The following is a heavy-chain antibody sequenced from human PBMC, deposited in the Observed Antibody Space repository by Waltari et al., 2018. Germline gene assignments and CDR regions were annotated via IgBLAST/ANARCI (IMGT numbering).Heavy chain of an antibody. CDR1: GGSFSGYY. D-gene: IGHD3-16*01. J-gene: IGHJ5*02. CDR3: ARGRRGRAYPRGTWFDP. Sequence: QVQLQQWGAGLLKPSETLSLTCAVYGGSFSGYYWSWIRQPPGKGLEWIGEINHSGSTNYNPSLKSRVTISVDTSKNQFSLKLSSVTAADTAVYYCARGRRGRAYPRGTWFDPWGQGTLVTVSS. V-gene: IGHV4-34*01. CDR2: INHSGST.